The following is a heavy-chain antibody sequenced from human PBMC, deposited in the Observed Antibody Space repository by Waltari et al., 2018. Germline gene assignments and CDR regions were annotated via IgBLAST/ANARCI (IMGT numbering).Heavy chain of an antibody. CDR2: IDPNSGGT. CDR1: GNTLTGYY. D-gene: IGHD2-2*01. Sequence: QVQLVQSGAEVKKPGASVKVSCKASGNTLTGYYTHWGRQAPGQGLEWMGRIDPNSGGTDYAQKIKRRVTMTLDTSHRKPYMQLSRLTSDDTALYYCARELGYCISGSCYRFDPWGQGTLVIVSS. CDR3: ARELGYCISGSCYRFDP. V-gene: IGHV1-2*06. J-gene: IGHJ5*02.